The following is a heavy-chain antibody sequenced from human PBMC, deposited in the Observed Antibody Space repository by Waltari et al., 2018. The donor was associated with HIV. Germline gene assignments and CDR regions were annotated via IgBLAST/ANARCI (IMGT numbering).Heavy chain of an antibody. D-gene: IGHD2-15*01. V-gene: IGHV1-18*01. CDR1: GYTFSSYG. CDR3: VKEGYCSGGSCYSGSLDI. J-gene: IGHJ3*02. CDR2: INSSNINT. Sequence: QVQLVQSGAEVKRPGASVKVSCKTSGYTFSSYGISWVRQAPGQGLEWMGWINSSNINTKYAQNFLGRVTMTTDTSTNTAYLGLRSLRSDDTAVYYCVKEGYCSGGSCYSGSLDIWGQGTKVTVSS.